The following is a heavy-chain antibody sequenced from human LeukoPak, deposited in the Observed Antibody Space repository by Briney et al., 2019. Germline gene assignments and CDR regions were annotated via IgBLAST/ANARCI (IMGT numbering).Heavy chain of an antibody. CDR1: GGSFSGYY. J-gene: IGHJ6*03. CDR2: INHSGST. CDR3: ARGAVYYDSLGGYYYYMDV. V-gene: IGHV4-34*01. D-gene: IGHD3-22*01. Sequence: PSETLSLTCAVYGGSFSGYYWSWIRQPPGKGLEWIGEINHSGSTNYNPSLKSRVTISVDTSKNQFSLKLSSVTAADTAVYYCARGAVYYDSLGGYYYYMDVWGKGTTVTVSS.